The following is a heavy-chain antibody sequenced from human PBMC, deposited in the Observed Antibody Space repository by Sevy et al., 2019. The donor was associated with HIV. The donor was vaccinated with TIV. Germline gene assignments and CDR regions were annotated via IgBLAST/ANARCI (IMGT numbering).Heavy chain of an antibody. V-gene: IGHV3-7*01. D-gene: IGHD2-2*01. CDR1: GLTFSSYW. Sequence: GGSLRLSCAASGLTFSSYWITWVRQAPGKGLQWVANINQGGSQEYYVDSVKGRFTISRDNAKNSLYLQINSLRAEDTAVYYCATILPAGVPAEYFQHWGQGTLVTVSS. CDR3: ATILPAGVPAEYFQH. CDR2: INQGGSQE. J-gene: IGHJ1*01.